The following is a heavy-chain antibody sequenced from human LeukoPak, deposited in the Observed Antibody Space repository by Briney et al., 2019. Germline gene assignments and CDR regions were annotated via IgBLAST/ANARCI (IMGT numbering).Heavy chain of an antibody. D-gene: IGHD6-13*01. Sequence: ASVKVSCKASGYTFTGYYMHWVRQAPGQGLEWMGWINPNSGGTNYAQKFQGRVTMTRDTSISTAYMELSKLRSDDTAVYYCARGGRPAAAAANNWFDPWGQGTLVTVSS. CDR3: ARGGRPAAAAANNWFDP. CDR2: INPNSGGT. J-gene: IGHJ5*02. CDR1: GYTFTGYY. V-gene: IGHV1-2*02.